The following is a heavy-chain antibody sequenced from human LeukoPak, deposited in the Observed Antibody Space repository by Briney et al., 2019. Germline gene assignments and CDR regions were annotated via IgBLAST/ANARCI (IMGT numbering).Heavy chain of an antibody. CDR3: ARGWWSDLVRGVPSFVWDY. J-gene: IGHJ4*02. CDR1: GGSFSGYY. V-gene: IGHV4-34*01. CDR2: INHSGST. Sequence: PSGTLSLTCAVYGGSFSGYYWSWIRQPPGKGLEWIGEINHSGSTNYNPSLKSRVTISVDTSKNQFSLKLSSVTAADTAVYYCARGWWSDLVRGVPSFVWDYWGQGTLVTVSS. D-gene: IGHD3-10*01.